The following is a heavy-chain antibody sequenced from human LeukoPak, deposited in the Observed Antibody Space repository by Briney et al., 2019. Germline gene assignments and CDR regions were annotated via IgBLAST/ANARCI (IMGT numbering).Heavy chain of an antibody. CDR3: AGGRQYGYSSGWFLPDDAFDI. V-gene: IGHV3-21*01. Sequence: GGSLSLSCAASGFTFSSYSMNWVRQAPGKGLEWVSSISSSSSYIYYADSVKGRFTISRDNAKNSLYLQMNGLRAEDTAVYYCAGGRQYGYSSGWFLPDDAFDIWGQGTMVTVSS. CDR1: GFTFSSYS. CDR2: ISSSSSYI. J-gene: IGHJ3*02. D-gene: IGHD6-19*01.